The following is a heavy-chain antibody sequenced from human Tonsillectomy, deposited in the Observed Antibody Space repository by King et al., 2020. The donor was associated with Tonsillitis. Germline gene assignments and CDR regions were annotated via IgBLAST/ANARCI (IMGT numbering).Heavy chain of an antibody. CDR1: GFTFSSYG. D-gene: IGHD3-10*01. V-gene: IGHV3-30*18. Sequence: VQLVESGGGVVQPGRSLRLSCAASGFTFSSYGMHWVRQAPGKGLEWVAVISYDGSNKYYADSVKGRFTISRDNSKNTLYLQMNSLRAEDTAVYYCAKYEGGLLWFGSDYWGQGTLVTVSS. CDR2: ISYDGSNK. CDR3: AKYEGGLLWFGSDY. J-gene: IGHJ4*02.